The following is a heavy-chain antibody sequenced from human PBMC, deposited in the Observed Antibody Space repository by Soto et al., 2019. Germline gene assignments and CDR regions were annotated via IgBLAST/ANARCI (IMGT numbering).Heavy chain of an antibody. D-gene: IGHD2-15*01. CDR1: GFTFDNCG. V-gene: IGHV3-9*01. Sequence: EVQLVESGGGLVQPGRSLRLSCAASGFTFDNCGMHWVRQAPGKGLEWVAGISWDSSTIGYADSVKGRFIISRDDAKNSLYLQMDSLRGEDTALYYCVQGRYRTMATPLDHWGQGTQVIVSS. CDR2: ISWDSSTI. CDR3: VQGRYRTMATPLDH. J-gene: IGHJ4*02.